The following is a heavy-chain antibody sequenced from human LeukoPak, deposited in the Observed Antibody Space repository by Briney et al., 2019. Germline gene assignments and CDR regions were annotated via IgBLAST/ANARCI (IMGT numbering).Heavy chain of an antibody. CDR1: GYTFTDYY. CDR3: ARGQRSAAADY. J-gene: IGHJ4*02. D-gene: IGHD2-15*01. Sequence: GASVKVSCKASGYTFTDYYLHWVRQAPGQGLEWMAWINPNTGDPDYARKFQGRVTMTRDTSMSSVYMELSGLRSDDTAVYYCARGQRSAAADYWGQGTLVTVSS. V-gene: IGHV1-2*02. CDR2: INPNTGDP.